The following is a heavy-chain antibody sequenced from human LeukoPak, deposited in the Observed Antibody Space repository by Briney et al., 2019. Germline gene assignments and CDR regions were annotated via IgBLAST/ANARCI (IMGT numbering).Heavy chain of an antibody. Sequence: SETLSLTCAVYGGSFSGYYWSWIRQPPGKGLEWIGEINHSGSTNYNPSLKSRVTISVDTSKNQFSLKLSSVTAADTAVYYCARHYHRRLSQQLSPFDYWGQGTLVTVSS. CDR2: INHSGST. D-gene: IGHD6-13*01. CDR1: GGSFSGYY. CDR3: ARHYHRRLSQQLSPFDY. J-gene: IGHJ4*02. V-gene: IGHV4-34*01.